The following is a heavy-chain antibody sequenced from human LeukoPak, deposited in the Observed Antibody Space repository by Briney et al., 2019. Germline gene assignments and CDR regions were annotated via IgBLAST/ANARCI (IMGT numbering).Heavy chain of an antibody. V-gene: IGHV3-21*01. CDR1: GFTFSSYN. Sequence: PGGSLRLSCAASGFTFSSYNMNWVRQAPGKGLEWVSSITSSSSYIYYADSVKGRFTISRDNAKNSLYLQINSLRAEDTAVYYCARESGFRGDAFDIWGQGTMVTVSS. J-gene: IGHJ3*02. CDR3: ARESGFRGDAFDI. D-gene: IGHD3-10*01. CDR2: ITSSSSYI.